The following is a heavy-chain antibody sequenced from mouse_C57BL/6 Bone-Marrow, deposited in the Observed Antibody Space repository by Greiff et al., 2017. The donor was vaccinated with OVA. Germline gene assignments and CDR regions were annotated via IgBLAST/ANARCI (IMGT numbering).Heavy chain of an antibody. CDR3: ARSNGDGYAMDY. CDR1: GYTFTNYW. V-gene: IGHV1-63*01. CDR2: IYPGGDYT. J-gene: IGHJ4*01. Sequence: VQLQQSGAELVRPGTSVKLSCKASGYTFTNYWLGWAQQRPGHGLEWIGYIYPGGDYTTSNAKFKGKATLTADKSSSTAYMKCSSLTSEDSAIYYGARSNGDGYAMDYWGQGTSVTVSS. D-gene: IGHD4-1*02.